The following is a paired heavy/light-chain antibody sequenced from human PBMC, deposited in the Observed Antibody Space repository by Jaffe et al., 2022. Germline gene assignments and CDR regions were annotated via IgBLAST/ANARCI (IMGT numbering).Light chain of an antibody. Sequence: SYVLTQPPSVSVAPGQTARITCGGNNIGSKSVHWYQQKPGQAPVLVVYDDSDRPSGIPERFSGSNSGNTATLTISRVEAGDEADYYCQVWDSSSDHQVFGTGTKVTVL. V-gene: IGLV3-21*02. CDR3: QVWDSSSDHQV. CDR1: NIGSKS. CDR2: DDS. J-gene: IGLJ1*01.
Heavy chain of an antibody. J-gene: IGHJ4*02. CDR3: ARGEWVDSGYKGTHYFDY. V-gene: IGHV1-69*05. CDR2: IIPIFGTA. CDR1: GGTFSSYA. Sequence: QVQLVQSGAEVKKPGSSVKVSCKASGGTFSSYAISWVRQAPGQGLEWMGGIIPIFGTANYAQKFQGRVTITTDESTSTAYMELSSLRSEDTAVYYCARGEWVDSGYKGTHYFDYWGQGTLVTVSS. D-gene: IGHD5-12*01.